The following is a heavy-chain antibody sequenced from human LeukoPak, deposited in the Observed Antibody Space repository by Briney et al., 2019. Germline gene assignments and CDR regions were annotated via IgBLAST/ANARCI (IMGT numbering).Heavy chain of an antibody. CDR1: GFTFSSYA. Sequence: GGSLRLSCAASGFTFSSYAMHWVRQAPGKGLEWVAVISYDGSNKYYADSVKGRFTISRDNSKNTLYLQMNSLRAEDTAVYYCAREGGAPVVVVIARGDAFDIWGQGTMVTVSS. CDR3: AREGGAPVVVVIARGDAFDI. V-gene: IGHV3-30-3*01. J-gene: IGHJ3*02. D-gene: IGHD3-22*01. CDR2: ISYDGSNK.